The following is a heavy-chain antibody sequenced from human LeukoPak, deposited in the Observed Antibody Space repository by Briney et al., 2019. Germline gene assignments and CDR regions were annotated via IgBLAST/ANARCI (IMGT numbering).Heavy chain of an antibody. CDR3: AKSFGGTTVTTGY. D-gene: IGHD4-17*01. CDR2: ISGSGGST. Sequence: GGSLRLSCAASGFTFSSYAMSWVRQAPGKGLEWVSAISGSGGSTYYADSVKGRFTISRDNSKNTLYLQMNRLRAEDTAVYYCAKSFGGTTVTTGYWGQGTLVTVSS. V-gene: IGHV3-23*01. CDR1: GFTFSSYA. J-gene: IGHJ4*02.